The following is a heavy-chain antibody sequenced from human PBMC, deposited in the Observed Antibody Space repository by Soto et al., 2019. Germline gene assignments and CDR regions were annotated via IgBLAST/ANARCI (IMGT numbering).Heavy chain of an antibody. CDR3: ARGQGAAIGDYYYHGMDV. CDR1: GFIFSGSA. Sequence: EVQLVESGGGLVQPGGSLKLSCAASGFIFSGSAIHWVRQASGKGLEWVGRIRSRANNFATSSAASVKGRFTFSRDDSENTAYLQMNTLKPEDTAVYYCARGQGAAIGDYYYHGMDVWGQGTTVTVSS. D-gene: IGHD2-2*02. J-gene: IGHJ6*02. CDR2: IRSRANNFAT. V-gene: IGHV3-73*02.